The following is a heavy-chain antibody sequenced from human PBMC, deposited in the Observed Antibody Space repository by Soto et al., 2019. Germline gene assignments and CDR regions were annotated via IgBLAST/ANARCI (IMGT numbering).Heavy chain of an antibody. CDR2: IYYSGNT. J-gene: IGHJ4*02. CDR3: ARLGGTTRIHY. D-gene: IGHD1-1*01. CDR1: GGSISSYY. V-gene: IGHV4-59*08. Sequence: QVQLQESGPGLVKPSETLSLTCTVSGGSISSYYWSWIRQPPGKGLEWIGYIYYSGNTNYNPSLRSRVTISLDTSKNQFSLTLSSVTAADTAVSYCARLGGTTRIHYWCQGTLVTVSS.